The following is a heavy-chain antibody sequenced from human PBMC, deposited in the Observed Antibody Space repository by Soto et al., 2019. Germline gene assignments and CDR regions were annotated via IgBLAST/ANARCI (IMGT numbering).Heavy chain of an antibody. CDR3: ARETEPRMWPVIDY. CDR2: IYSGGST. V-gene: IGHV3-66*01. Sequence: GGSLRLSCAASGFTVSSNYMSWVRQAPGKGLEWVSVIYSGGSTYYADSVKGRFTISRDNFKNTLYLQMNSVRAEDTAVYYCARETEPRMWPVIDYWGQGTLVTVSS. D-gene: IGHD2-21*01. J-gene: IGHJ4*02. CDR1: GFTVSSNY.